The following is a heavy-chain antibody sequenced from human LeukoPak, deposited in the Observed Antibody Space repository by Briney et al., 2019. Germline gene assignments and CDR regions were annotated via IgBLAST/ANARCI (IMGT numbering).Heavy chain of an antibody. CDR2: ISYDGSNK. CDR3: AKDWGFMTTVTTRGYYFDY. CDR1: GFNIIGYA. J-gene: IGHJ4*02. Sequence: GGSLRLSCAASGFNIIGYAMYWVRQAPGKGLEWVAVISYDGSNKYYADSVKGRFTISRDNSKNTLYLQMNSLRAEDTAVYYCAKDWGFMTTVTTRGYYFDYWGQGTLVTVSS. D-gene: IGHD4-17*01. V-gene: IGHV3-30*04.